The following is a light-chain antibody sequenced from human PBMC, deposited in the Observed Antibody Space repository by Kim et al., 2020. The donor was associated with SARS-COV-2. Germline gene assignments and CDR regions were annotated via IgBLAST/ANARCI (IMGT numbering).Light chain of an antibody. CDR3: QQYGSSPHT. CDR2: GAS. Sequence: EIVLTQSPGTLSLSPGERATLSCRASQTVSSSSLAWYQQKPGQAPRLVINGASSRATGIPDRFSGSGSGTDFSLTISRLEPEDFAVYYCQQYGSSPHTFGQGTKLEI. CDR1: QTVSSSS. J-gene: IGKJ2*01. V-gene: IGKV3-20*01.